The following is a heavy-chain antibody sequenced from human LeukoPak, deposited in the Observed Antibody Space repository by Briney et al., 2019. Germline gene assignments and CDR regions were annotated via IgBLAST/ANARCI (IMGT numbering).Heavy chain of an antibody. CDR3: AREQEYGMDV. CDR2: IYYSGST. J-gene: IGHJ6*02. CDR1: GGSISSYY. Sequence: SETLSLTCTVSGGSISSYYWSWIRQPPGKGLEWIGYIYYSGSTNYNPSLKSRVTISVDTSKNRFSLKLSSVTAADTAVYYCAREQEYGMDVWGQGTTVTVSS. V-gene: IGHV4-59*01.